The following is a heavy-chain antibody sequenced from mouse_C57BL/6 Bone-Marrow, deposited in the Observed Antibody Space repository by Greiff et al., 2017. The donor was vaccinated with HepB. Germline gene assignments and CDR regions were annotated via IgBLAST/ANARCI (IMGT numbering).Heavy chain of an antibody. CDR3: ARSPPSYDYDWYFDV. CDR1: GYTFTSYW. J-gene: IGHJ1*03. CDR2: IHPNSGST. Sequence: VQLQQPGAELVKPGASVKLSCKASGYTFTSYWMHWVKQRPGQGLEWIGMIHPNSGSTNYNEKFKSKATLTVDKSSSTAYMQLSSLTSEDSAVYYCARSPPSYDYDWYFDVWGTGTTVTVSS. V-gene: IGHV1-64*01. D-gene: IGHD2-4*01.